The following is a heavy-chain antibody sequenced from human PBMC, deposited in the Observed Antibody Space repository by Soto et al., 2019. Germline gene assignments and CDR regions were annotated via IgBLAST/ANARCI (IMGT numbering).Heavy chain of an antibody. D-gene: IGHD6-19*01. Sequence: ASETLSHRCPVSGGNISSYDWSWIRQPPEKGLESIGYIYYNDNTNYNPSLKSRVTISVDTSNKQFSLQVTSVTAADTAVYYCARGVGHWLGRFDFWGHGLQVTVSS. CDR3: ARGVGHWLGRFDF. V-gene: IGHV4-59*01. CDR1: GGNISSYD. J-gene: IGHJ4*01. CDR2: IYYNDNT.